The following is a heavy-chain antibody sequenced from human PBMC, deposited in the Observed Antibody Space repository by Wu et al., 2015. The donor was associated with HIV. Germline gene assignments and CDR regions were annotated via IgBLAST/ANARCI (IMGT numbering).Heavy chain of an antibody. V-gene: IGHV1-2*02. CDR1: GYTFGNYY. CDR3: ARDATPITTEFDY. J-gene: IGHJ4*02. D-gene: IGHD4-11*01. CDR2: INPSGGST. Sequence: QVQLVQSGPELKKPGASVKVSCGTSGYTFGNYYIHWLRQAPGQGLEWMAWINPSGGSTIYSENFEGRITVTRDTSTKTVYMELDSLTSGDTAVYYCARDATPITTEFDYVGQGTLITVSS.